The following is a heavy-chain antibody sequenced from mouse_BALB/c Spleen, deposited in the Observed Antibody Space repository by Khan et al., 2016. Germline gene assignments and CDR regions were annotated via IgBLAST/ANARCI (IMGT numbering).Heavy chain of an antibody. CDR3: ARLRRVYAMDY. V-gene: IGHV3-6*02. Sequence: EVQLQESGPGLVKPSQSLSLTCSVTGYSITSGYYWNWIRQFPGNNLEWMGYISYDGSNNYNPSLKNRISIARDTSKNQFFLKLNSVTTEDTATYDCARLRRVYAMDYWGQGTSVTVSS. D-gene: IGHD2-12*01. J-gene: IGHJ4*01. CDR2: ISYDGSN. CDR1: GYSITSGYY.